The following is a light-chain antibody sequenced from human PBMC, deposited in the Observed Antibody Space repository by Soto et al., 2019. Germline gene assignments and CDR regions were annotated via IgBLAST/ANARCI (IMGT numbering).Light chain of an antibody. CDR1: QSITTF. J-gene: IGKJ1*01. CDR3: QQYNSYPGP. CDR2: DAS. V-gene: IGKV1-5*01. Sequence: DIQMTQSPSTLSASIGDRVTITCRASQSITTFLAWYQQKPGKAPQILIYDASKLEPGVPSRLSGGGSGTEFTLTISSLQSDDFATYCCQQYNSYPGPCGQGTKVDIK.